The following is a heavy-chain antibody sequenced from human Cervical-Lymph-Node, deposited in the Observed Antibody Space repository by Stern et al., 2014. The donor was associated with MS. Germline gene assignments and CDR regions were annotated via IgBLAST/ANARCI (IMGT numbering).Heavy chain of an antibody. V-gene: IGHV4-39*01. J-gene: IGHJ2*01. Sequence: QVQLQESGPGLVKPSETLSLTCTVSGGSISSSSYYWGWIRQPPGNGLEWIGSIYYSGSTYYNTSIKSRITLSVAKSKTQFFLKLSSVTAADTAVYYCAPSGCSSTSCPNWYFDLWGRGTLVTVSS. CDR2: IYYSGST. CDR1: GGSISSSSYY. D-gene: IGHD2-2*01. CDR3: APSGCSSTSCPNWYFDL.